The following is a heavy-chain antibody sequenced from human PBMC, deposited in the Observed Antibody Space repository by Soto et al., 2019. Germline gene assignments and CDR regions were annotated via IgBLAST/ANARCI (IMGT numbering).Heavy chain of an antibody. CDR3: ARDSHYYDSSGYSAFDY. CDR2: ISSSSSYI. J-gene: IGHJ4*02. V-gene: IGHV3-21*01. Sequence: PGGSLRLSCAASGFTFSSYSMNWVRQAPGKGLEWVSSISSSSSYIYYADPVKGRFTISRDNAKNSLYLQMNSLRAEDTAVYYCARDSHYYDSSGYSAFDYWGQGTLVTVSS. D-gene: IGHD3-22*01. CDR1: GFTFSSYS.